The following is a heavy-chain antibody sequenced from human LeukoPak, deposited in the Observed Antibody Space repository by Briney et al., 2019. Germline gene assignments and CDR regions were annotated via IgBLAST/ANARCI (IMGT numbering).Heavy chain of an antibody. Sequence: VPSVKVSCKASGGTFSSYAISWVRQAPGQGLEWMGRINPNSGGTNYAQKFQGRVTMTRDTSISTAYMELSRLRSDDTAVYYCARVSVPLSPYSSLDYWGQGTLVTVSS. D-gene: IGHD2-21*01. CDR2: INPNSGGT. V-gene: IGHV1-2*02. J-gene: IGHJ4*02. CDR3: ARVSVPLSPYSSLDY. CDR1: GGTFSSYA.